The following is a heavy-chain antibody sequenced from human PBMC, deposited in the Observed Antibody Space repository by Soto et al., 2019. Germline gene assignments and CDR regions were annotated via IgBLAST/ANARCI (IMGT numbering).Heavy chain of an antibody. CDR3: TRARRHVGIRRENHARGFDS. J-gene: IGHJ4*02. D-gene: IGHD6-6*01. V-gene: IGHV4-34*02. Sequence: QVQLQQWGAGLLKPSETLSLTCAVYDRSLSMHYWTWFRQSPGKGLAWIGEVDHRGNTNYSPSLRSRITTSIDTSKNQFTRRLTSVTAADTALYFCTRARRHVGIRRENHARGFDSWGQGTLVTVSS. CDR1: DRSLSMHY. CDR2: VDHRGNT.